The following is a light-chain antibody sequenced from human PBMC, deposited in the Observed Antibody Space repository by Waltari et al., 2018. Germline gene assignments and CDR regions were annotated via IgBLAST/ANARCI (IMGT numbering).Light chain of an antibody. Sequence: EIVLTQSPAALSVSPGERATLSCRASVSVSSYLAWYQQKPGQAPRLLIYDASNRATGIPARFSGSGSGTDFTLSISSLEPEDFAVYYCQQRSNWPMYPFGQGTKLEIK. CDR3: QQRSNWPMYP. J-gene: IGKJ2*01. CDR2: DAS. V-gene: IGKV3-11*01. CDR1: VSVSSY.